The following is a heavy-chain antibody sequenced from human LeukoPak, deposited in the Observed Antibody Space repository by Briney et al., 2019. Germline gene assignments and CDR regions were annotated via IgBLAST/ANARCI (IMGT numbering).Heavy chain of an antibody. CDR2: ISSSSSYI. Sequence: PGGSLRLSCAASGFTFSSYSRNWVRQAPGKGLEWVSSISSSSSYIYYADSVKGRFTISRDNAKNSLYLQMNSLRAEDTAVYYCARVGVAATQGNDYWGQGTLVTVSS. CDR1: GFTFSSYS. V-gene: IGHV3-21*01. J-gene: IGHJ4*02. D-gene: IGHD2-15*01. CDR3: ARVGVAATQGNDY.